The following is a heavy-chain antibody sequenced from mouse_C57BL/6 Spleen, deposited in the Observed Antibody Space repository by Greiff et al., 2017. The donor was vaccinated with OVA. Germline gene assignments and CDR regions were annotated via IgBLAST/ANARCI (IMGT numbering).Heavy chain of an antibody. J-gene: IGHJ4*01. Sequence: EVQLQQSGPELVKPGASVKISCKASGYTFTDYYMNWVKQSHGKSLEWIGDINPNNGGTSYNQKFKGKATLTVDKSSSTAYMELRSLTSEDSAVYYCATQITTVVDYYAMDYWGQGTSVTVSS. CDR3: ATQITTVVDYYAMDY. CDR2: INPNNGGT. V-gene: IGHV1-26*01. CDR1: GYTFTDYY. D-gene: IGHD1-1*01.